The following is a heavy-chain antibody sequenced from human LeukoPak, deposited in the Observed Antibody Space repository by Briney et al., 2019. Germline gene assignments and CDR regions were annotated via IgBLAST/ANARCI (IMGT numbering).Heavy chain of an antibody. Sequence: GGSLRLSCAASGFTFSSYGMHWVRQAPGKGLEWVAVISYDGSNKYYADSVKGRFTISRDNSKNTLYLQMNSLRAEDTAVYYCAKDGIGDSSSWYSVGYWGQGTLVTVSS. J-gene: IGHJ4*02. D-gene: IGHD6-13*01. CDR2: ISYDGSNK. V-gene: IGHV3-30*18. CDR3: AKDGIGDSSSWYSVGY. CDR1: GFTFSSYG.